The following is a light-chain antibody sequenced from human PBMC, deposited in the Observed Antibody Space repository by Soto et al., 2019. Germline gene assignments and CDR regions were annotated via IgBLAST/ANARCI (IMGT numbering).Light chain of an antibody. CDR2: HVS. CDR1: SSDFGGYNY. V-gene: IGLV2-14*03. CDR3: TSFTSDNLYV. Sequence: QSALTQPASVSGSPGQSITISCTGTSSDFGGYNYVSWYQQYPGKVPKLLIYHVSNRPSGVSNRFSGSKSGNTASLPISGLQAEDEADYFCTSFTSDNLYVFGTGTKVTAL. J-gene: IGLJ1*01.